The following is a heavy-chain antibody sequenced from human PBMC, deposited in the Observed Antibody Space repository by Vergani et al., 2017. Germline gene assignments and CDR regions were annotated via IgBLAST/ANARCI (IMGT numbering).Heavy chain of an antibody. CDR1: GFTFSSYG. V-gene: IGHV3-30*18. D-gene: IGHD6-19*01. CDR3: AKDRAVAGPENDAFDI. J-gene: IGHJ3*02. CDR2: ISYDGSNK. Sequence: QVQLVESGGGVVQPGRSLRLSCAASGFTFSSYGMHWVRQAPGKGLEWVAVISYDGSNKYYADSVKGRFTISRDNSKNTLYLQMNSLRAEDTALYYCAKDRAVAGPENDAFDIWGQGTMVTVSS.